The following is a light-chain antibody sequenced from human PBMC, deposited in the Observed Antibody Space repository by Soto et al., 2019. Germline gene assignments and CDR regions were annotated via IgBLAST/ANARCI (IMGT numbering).Light chain of an antibody. CDR1: SSNIGAGYD. Sequence: QSVLTQPPSVSGAPGQRVTISCTGSSSNIGAGYDVHWYQQLPGTAPKLLIYDNSNRPSEVPDRFSGSKSGTSASLAITRLQAEDEADYYCQSYDSSLSAYVFGTGTKVTVL. CDR3: QSYDSSLSAYV. V-gene: IGLV1-40*01. CDR2: DNS. J-gene: IGLJ1*01.